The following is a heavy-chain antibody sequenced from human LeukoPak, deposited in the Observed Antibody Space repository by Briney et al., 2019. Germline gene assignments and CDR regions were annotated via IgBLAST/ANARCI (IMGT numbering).Heavy chain of an antibody. CDR1: GGSISSSSYY. Sequence: SETLSLTCTVFGGSISSSSYYWGWIRQPPGKGLEWIGSIYYSGSTYYNPSLKSRVTISVDTSKNQFSLKLSSVTAADTAVYYCARRVITIFGVVANNWFDPWGQGTLVTVSS. CDR3: ARRVITIFGVVANNWFDP. V-gene: IGHV4-39*01. D-gene: IGHD3-3*01. CDR2: IYYSGST. J-gene: IGHJ5*02.